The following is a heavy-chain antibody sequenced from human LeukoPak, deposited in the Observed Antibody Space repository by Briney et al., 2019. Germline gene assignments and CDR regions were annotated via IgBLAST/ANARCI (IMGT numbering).Heavy chain of an antibody. Sequence: SVRVSCKASGGTFSSYAISWVRQAPGQGLEWMGGIIPIFGTANYAQKFQGRVTITTDESTSIAYMELSSLRSEDTAVYYCASPSDASGSYFLGFDYWGQGTLVTVSS. CDR1: GGTFSSYA. CDR2: IIPIFGTA. CDR3: ASPSDASGSYFLGFDY. D-gene: IGHD1-26*01. J-gene: IGHJ4*02. V-gene: IGHV1-69*05.